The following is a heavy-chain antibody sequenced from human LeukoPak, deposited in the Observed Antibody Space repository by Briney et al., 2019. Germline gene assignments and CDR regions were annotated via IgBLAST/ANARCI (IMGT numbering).Heavy chain of an antibody. CDR3: ARVGGKWLALDY. D-gene: IGHD6-19*01. CDR1: GGSISSYY. J-gene: IGHJ4*02. Sequence: SETLSLTCTVSGGSISSYYWSWIRQPPGKGLEWIGYIYYSGSTNYNPSLKSRVTISVDTSKNQFSLKLSSVTAADTAVYYCARVGGKWLALDYWGQGTLVTVSS. V-gene: IGHV4-59*01. CDR2: IYYSGST.